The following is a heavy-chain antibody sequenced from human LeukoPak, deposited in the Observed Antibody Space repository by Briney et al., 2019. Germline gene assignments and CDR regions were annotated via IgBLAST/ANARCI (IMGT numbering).Heavy chain of an antibody. CDR2: ISWNSGSI. CDR3: ARDGPGEAAAGYYYYGMDV. D-gene: IGHD6-25*01. CDR1: GFTFDDYA. Sequence: PGGSLRLSCAASGFTFDDYAMHWVRQAPGKGLEWVSGISWNSGSIGYADSVKGRFTISRDNAKNSLYLQMNSLRSDDTAVYYCARDGPGEAAAGYYYYGMDVWGKGTTVTVSS. V-gene: IGHV3-9*01. J-gene: IGHJ6*04.